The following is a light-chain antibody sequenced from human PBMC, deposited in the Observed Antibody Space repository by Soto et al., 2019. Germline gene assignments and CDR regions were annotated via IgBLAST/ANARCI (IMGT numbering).Light chain of an antibody. Sequence: EIVLTQSPATLSLSPGERATLSRRASQSVSSYLAWYQQKPGQAPRLLIYDASNRATGIPARFNGSGSGTDFALTISSLEPEDFALYYCQQRSNWPLTFGGGTKVEIK. CDR3: QQRSNWPLT. V-gene: IGKV3-11*01. CDR2: DAS. CDR1: QSVSSY. J-gene: IGKJ4*01.